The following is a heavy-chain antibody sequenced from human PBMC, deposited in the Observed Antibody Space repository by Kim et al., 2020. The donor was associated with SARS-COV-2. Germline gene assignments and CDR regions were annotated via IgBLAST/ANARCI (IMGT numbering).Heavy chain of an antibody. D-gene: IGHD1-7*01. V-gene: IGHV4-39*01. CDR1: GGSISSSSYY. J-gene: IGHJ3*02. Sequence: SETLSLTCTVSGGSISSSSYYWGWIRQPPGKGLEWIGSIYYSGSTYYNPSLKSRVTISVDTSKNQFSLKLSSVTAADTAVYYCARHGPRNWNYILNAFDIWGEGTIVTVSS. CDR3: ARHGPRNWNYILNAFDI. CDR2: IYYSGST.